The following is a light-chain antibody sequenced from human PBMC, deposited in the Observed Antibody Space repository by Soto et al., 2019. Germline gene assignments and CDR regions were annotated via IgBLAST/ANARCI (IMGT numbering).Light chain of an antibody. CDR2: GNS. CDR1: SSNIGAGYD. J-gene: IGLJ2*01. V-gene: IGLV1-40*01. Sequence: QSVLTQPPSVSGAPGQRVTISCTGSSSNIGAGYDVHWYQQLPGTAPKLLIYGNSNRPSGVPDRFSCSKSGTSASLAITGLQAEDEAAYYFQSYDSSRSGYVVFGGGTKLNVL. CDR3: QSYDSSRSGYVV.